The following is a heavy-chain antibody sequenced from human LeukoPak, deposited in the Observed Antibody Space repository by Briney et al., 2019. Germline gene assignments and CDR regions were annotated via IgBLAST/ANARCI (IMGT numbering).Heavy chain of an antibody. CDR1: GFTFSNYD. J-gene: IGHJ4*02. Sequence: GGSLRLSCAASGFTFSNYDMHWVRQATGKGLEWVSGIGIAGDTYHVDSVKGRFTISRENAKNSLYLQMNSLRAGDTAVYYCVRASRLTAAEFDYWGQGTLVTVSP. V-gene: IGHV3-13*01. D-gene: IGHD2-2*01. CDR3: VRASRLTAAEFDY. CDR2: IGIAGDT.